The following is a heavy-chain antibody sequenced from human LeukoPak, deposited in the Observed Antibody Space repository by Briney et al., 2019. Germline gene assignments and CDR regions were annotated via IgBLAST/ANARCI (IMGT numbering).Heavy chain of an antibody. V-gene: IGHV3-64*01. CDR1: GFTFSSYA. CDR2: ISSNGGST. CDR3: ARERGRATRLVRHSLTQDAFDI. J-gene: IGHJ3*02. Sequence: GGSLRLSCAASGFTFSSYAMHWVRQAPGKGLEYVSAISSNGGSTYYANSVKGGFTISRDNSKNTLYLQMGSLRAEDMAVYYCARERGRATRLVRHSLTQDAFDIWGQGTMVTVSS. D-gene: IGHD1-26*01.